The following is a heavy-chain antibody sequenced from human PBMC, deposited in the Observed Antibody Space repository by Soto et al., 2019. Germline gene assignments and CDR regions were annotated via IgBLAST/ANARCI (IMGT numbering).Heavy chain of an antibody. Sequence: SETLSLTCTVSGGSISSYYWSWIRQPPGKGLEWIGYIYYSGSTNYNPSLKSRVTISVDTSKNQFSLKLSSVTAADTAVYYCAGFVFIGPGCFYYYSVRAFGGKGPTAPV. J-gene: IGHJ6*04. CDR1: GGSISSYY. D-gene: IGHD3-22*01. CDR2: IYYSGST. CDR3: AGFVFIGPGCFYYYSVRAF. V-gene: IGHV4-59*01.